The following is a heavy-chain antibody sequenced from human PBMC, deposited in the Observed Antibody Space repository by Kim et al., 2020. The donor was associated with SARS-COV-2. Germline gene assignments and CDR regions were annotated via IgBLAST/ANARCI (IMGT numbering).Heavy chain of an antibody. V-gene: IGHV3-23*01. CDR3: AKATDSGSYYSYYYYGMDV. Sequence: KGRFTISRDNSKNTLYLQMNSLRAEDTAVYYCAKATDSGSYYSYYYYGMDVWGQGTTVTVSS. D-gene: IGHD1-26*01. J-gene: IGHJ6*02.